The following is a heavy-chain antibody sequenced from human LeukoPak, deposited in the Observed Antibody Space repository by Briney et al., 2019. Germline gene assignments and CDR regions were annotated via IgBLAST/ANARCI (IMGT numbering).Heavy chain of an antibody. CDR1: GFTFSSRW. CDR3: AGDRGYLQFDY. Sequence: GESLRLSCSASGFTFSSRWMSWVRQAPGKGLEWVANIKEDGSQKYYADPVKGRFTISRDNAKNSLYLQLNSLRAEDTAMYYCAGDRGYLQFDYWGQGTLVTVSS. V-gene: IGHV3-7*03. J-gene: IGHJ4*02. D-gene: IGHD3-10*01. CDR2: IKEDGSQK.